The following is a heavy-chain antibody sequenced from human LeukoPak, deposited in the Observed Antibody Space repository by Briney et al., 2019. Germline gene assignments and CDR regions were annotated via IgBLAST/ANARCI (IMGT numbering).Heavy chain of an antibody. V-gene: IGHV3-66*03. D-gene: IGHD7-27*01. J-gene: IGHJ5*02. CDR1: EFLVGNYY. CDR3: ARDRAATQHWVEYDT. Sequence: GGSRRLACAAAEFLVGNYYMSWVRQAAGKGREWVSLIRDTGETFYIDSVKGRFTISRDDSKNTVYLQMKRLRAEDTAVYFCARDRAATQHWVEYDTWGQGTLVTVSS. CDR2: IRDTGET.